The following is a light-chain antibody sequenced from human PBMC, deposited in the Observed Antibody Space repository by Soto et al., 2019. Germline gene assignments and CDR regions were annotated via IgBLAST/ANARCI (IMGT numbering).Light chain of an antibody. CDR1: QAIFKY. J-gene: IGKJ2*01. Sequence: DIQLTQYPIFLSASVRDRVTISCRASQAIFKYLAWYQQKPGKAPNLLIFGASTLQSGVPSRFSGSGSGTEFTLTISSLQPEDFATYYCQQLNSHPRTFGQGTKLEIK. CDR3: QQLNSHPRT. V-gene: IGKV1-9*01. CDR2: GAS.